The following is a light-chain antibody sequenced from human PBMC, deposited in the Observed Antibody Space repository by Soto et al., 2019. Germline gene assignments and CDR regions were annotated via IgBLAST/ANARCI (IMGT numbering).Light chain of an antibody. V-gene: IGLV7-46*01. CDR3: LLSYRGAFVV. CDR1: AGPVTSGHY. Sequence: QTVVTQEPSLTVSPGGTVTLTCGSSAGPVTSGHYPYWFQQKPGQAPRPLIYDTSNKHSWTPARFSGSLLGGKAALTLSGAQPEDEAEYYCLLSYRGAFVVFGGGTQLTVL. CDR2: DTS. J-gene: IGLJ2*01.